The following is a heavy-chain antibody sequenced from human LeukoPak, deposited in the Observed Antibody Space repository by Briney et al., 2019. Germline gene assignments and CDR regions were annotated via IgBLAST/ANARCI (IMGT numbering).Heavy chain of an antibody. V-gene: IGHV4-34*01. Sequence: SETLSLTCAVYGGSFSGYYWSWIRQPPGKGLEWIGEINHSGSTNYNPSLKSRVTISVDTSKNQFSLKLSSVTAADTAVYYCARGGRYCSSTSCYRDWFDPWGQGTLVTVSS. CDR1: GGSFSGYY. CDR2: INHSGST. D-gene: IGHD2-2*02. CDR3: ARGGRYCSSTSCYRDWFDP. J-gene: IGHJ5*02.